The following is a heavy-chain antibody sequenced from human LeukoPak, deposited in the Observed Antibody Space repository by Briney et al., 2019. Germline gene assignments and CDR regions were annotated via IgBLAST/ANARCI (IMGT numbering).Heavy chain of an antibody. CDR3: ATRGVQPSDGFDI. D-gene: IGHD3-10*01. Sequence: GESLKISCKGSGYSLTNYWIGWVRQMPGKGLEWMGIIYPRDSDTRYSPSFQGQVTISADKSINTASLQWSSLEASDTAMYYCATRGVQPSDGFDIWGQGTMVTVSS. CDR2: IYPRDSDT. V-gene: IGHV5-51*01. J-gene: IGHJ3*02. CDR1: GYSLTNYW.